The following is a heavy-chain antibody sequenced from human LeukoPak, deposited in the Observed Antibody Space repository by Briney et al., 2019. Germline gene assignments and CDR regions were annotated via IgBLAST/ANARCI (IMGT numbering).Heavy chain of an antibody. V-gene: IGHV3-53*01. Sequence: GGSLRLSCAASGFTVSSNYMSWVRQAPGKGLEWVSVIYSGGSTYYADSVKGRFTISRDNSKNTLYLQMNSLRAEDTAVYYCARDPENGDYYFDYWSQGTLVTVSS. J-gene: IGHJ4*02. CDR2: IYSGGST. CDR3: ARDPENGDYYFDY. D-gene: IGHD4-17*01. CDR1: GFTVSSNY.